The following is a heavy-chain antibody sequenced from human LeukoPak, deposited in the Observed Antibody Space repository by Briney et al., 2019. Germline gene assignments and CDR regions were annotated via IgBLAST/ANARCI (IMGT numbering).Heavy chain of an antibody. D-gene: IGHD2-2*01. CDR1: EYTFTGYY. Sequence: GASVKVSCKASEYTFTGYYMHWVRQAPGQGLEWMGWINPNSGATDCAQNFQGRVTLTRDTSISTAYVELSRLRSDDTAVYYCARRYCSSTSCNPYFFDYWGQGTLVTVSS. CDR3: ARRYCSSTSCNPYFFDY. J-gene: IGHJ4*02. CDR2: INPNSGAT. V-gene: IGHV1-2*02.